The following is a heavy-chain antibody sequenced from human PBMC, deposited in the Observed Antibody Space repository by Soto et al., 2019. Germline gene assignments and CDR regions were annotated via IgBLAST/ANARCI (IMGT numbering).Heavy chain of an antibody. CDR3: AKDGVCGGDCYSDWYYDVLDF. D-gene: IGHD2-21*02. V-gene: IGHV3-9*01. J-gene: IGHJ6*02. Sequence: GGSLRLSCVASGFSFGDYGMHWVRQAPGKGPEWVSGISWNSGNIGYAETVKGRFTISRDNAKNSLYLQMNSLRAEDTAVYYCAKDGVCGGDCYSDWYYDVLDFSAQGSSVIGSS. CDR1: GFSFGDYG. CDR2: ISWNSGNI.